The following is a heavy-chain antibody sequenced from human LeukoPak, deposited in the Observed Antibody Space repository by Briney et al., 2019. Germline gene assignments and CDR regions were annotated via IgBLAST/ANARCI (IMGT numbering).Heavy chain of an antibody. J-gene: IGHJ6*02. V-gene: IGHV3-48*01. CDR3: ARDSNGYCSSTSCYEEGYGMDV. D-gene: IGHD2-2*01. Sequence: SVKGRFTIFRDNAKNSLYLQMNSLRAEDTAVYYCARDSNGYCSSTSCYEEGYGMDVWGQGTTVTVSS.